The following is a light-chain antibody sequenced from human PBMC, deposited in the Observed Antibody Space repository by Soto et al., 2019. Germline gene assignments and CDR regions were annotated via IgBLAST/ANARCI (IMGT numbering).Light chain of an antibody. J-gene: IGKJ1*01. CDR3: QKYDTAPQT. Sequence: DIQMTQSPSSLSASVGDTVTITCRASQGIIDYLAWYQQRPGKVPKLLIYAASTLQTGVPSRFSGSGAGTDFTLTSSSLQPEDVGNYYWQKYDTAPQTFGQGTRVEIK. CDR1: QGIIDY. CDR2: AAS. V-gene: IGKV1-27*01.